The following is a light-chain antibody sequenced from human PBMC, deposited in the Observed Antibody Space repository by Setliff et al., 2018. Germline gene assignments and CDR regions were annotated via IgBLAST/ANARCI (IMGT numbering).Light chain of an antibody. CDR2: EVN. V-gene: IGLV2-8*01. J-gene: IGLJ1*01. Sequence: QSVLTQPPSASGSPGQSVTISCTGTSSDVGGYKYVSWYQQHPGKAPKLMIYEVNKRPSGVPDRFSGSKSGNTASLTVSGLQAEDEADYYCSSNAGSNNFDVFGTGTKVTVL. CDR1: SSDVGGYKY. CDR3: SSNAGSNNFDV.